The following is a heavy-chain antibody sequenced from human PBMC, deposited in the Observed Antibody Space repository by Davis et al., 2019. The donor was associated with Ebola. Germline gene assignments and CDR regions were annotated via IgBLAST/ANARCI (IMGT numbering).Heavy chain of an antibody. V-gene: IGHV1-18*01. CDR2: ISGYNGNT. Sequence: AAPVKVSCKASGGTFSSYAISWVRQAPGQGLEWMGWISGYNGNTNYAQKVQGRVTMTRDTSTSTAYMELRSLRSDDTAVYYCARGPEIQLWLNFDYWGQGTLVTVSS. D-gene: IGHD5-18*01. J-gene: IGHJ4*02. CDR1: GGTFSSYA. CDR3: ARGPEIQLWLNFDY.